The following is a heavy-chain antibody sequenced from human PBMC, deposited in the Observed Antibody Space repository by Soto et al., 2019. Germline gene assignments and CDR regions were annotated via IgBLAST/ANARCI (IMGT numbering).Heavy chain of an antibody. V-gene: IGHV1-3*01. CDR1: GYNFTSYA. CDR3: ARFPGYSSSWYGGDVFDI. D-gene: IGHD6-13*01. J-gene: IGHJ3*02. CDR2: INAGNGNT. Sequence: ASVKVSCKASGYNFTSYAMHGVRQAPGQRLEWMGWINAGNGNTKYSQKFQGRVTITRDTSASTAYMELSSLRSEDTAVFYCARFPGYSSSWYGGDVFDIWGQGTMVTVSS.